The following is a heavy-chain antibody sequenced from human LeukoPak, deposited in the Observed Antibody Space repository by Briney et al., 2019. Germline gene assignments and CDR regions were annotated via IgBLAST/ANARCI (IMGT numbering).Heavy chain of an antibody. CDR3: ARVSYYGSGNFYKSDAFDI. Sequence: SETLSLTCTVSGGSTSSYYWSWIRQPAGKGLEWIGRIYISGSTNYNPSLKSRVTMSVDTSKNQFSLKLSSVTAADTAVYYCARVSYYGSGNFYKSDAFDIWGQGTMVTVSS. D-gene: IGHD3-10*01. CDR1: GGSTSSYY. J-gene: IGHJ3*02. CDR2: IYISGST. V-gene: IGHV4-4*07.